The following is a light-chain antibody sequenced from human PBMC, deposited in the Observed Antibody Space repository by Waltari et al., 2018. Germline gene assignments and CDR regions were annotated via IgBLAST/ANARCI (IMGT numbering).Light chain of an antibody. V-gene: IGKV3-15*01. Sequence: EIVMTQSPATLSVSPGERATLSCRASQRVSSNLAWYQQKPGQAPRLLIYGASTRATGIPARFSGSGSGTEFTLTISSLQSEDIATYYCQQYDNLLTFGGGTKVEIK. CDR1: QRVSSN. J-gene: IGKJ4*01. CDR3: QQYDNLLT. CDR2: GAS.